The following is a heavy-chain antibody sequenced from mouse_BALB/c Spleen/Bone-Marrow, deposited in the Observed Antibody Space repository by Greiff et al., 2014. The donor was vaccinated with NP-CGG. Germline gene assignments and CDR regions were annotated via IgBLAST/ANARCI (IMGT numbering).Heavy chain of an antibody. CDR1: GFTFNDYY. V-gene: IGHV5-4*02. CDR2: ISDGGGYT. J-gene: IGHJ4*01. Sequence: EVKLMESGGGLVKPGGSLKLSCAASGFTFNDYYMYWVRQTPEKRLEWVATISDGGGYTYYPDSVWGRFTISRDNAKNNLYLQMSSLKSEDTAMYYCARSGERYGAMDYWGQGTSVTVFS. CDR3: ARSGERYGAMDY. D-gene: IGHD2-10*02.